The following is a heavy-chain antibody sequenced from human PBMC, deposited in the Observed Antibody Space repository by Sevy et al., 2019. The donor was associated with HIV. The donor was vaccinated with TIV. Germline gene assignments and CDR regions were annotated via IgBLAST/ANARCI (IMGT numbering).Heavy chain of an antibody. CDR1: GFNFNNAW. Sequence: GGSLKISCAVSGFNFNNAWMSWVRQAPGKGLEWVGRIKSKTGGGTTDYAAPVKGRFIISRDDSKNTLYLQMNSLKTEDTAVYYCTTGSYDDNGYSDYWGQGTLVTVSS. D-gene: IGHD3-22*01. CDR3: TTGSYDDNGYSDY. V-gene: IGHV3-15*01. CDR2: IKSKTGGGTT. J-gene: IGHJ4*02.